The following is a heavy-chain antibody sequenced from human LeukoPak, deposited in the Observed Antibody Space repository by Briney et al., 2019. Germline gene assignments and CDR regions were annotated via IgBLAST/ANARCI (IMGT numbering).Heavy chain of an antibody. Sequence: SETLSLTCTVSGGSISSYYWSWIRQPPGKGLEWIGYIYYSGSTNYNPSLKSRVTISVDTSKNQFSLKLSSVTAADTAVYYCASGITGTWGQGTLVTVSS. CDR1: GGSISSYY. D-gene: IGHD1-20*01. J-gene: IGHJ5*02. CDR3: ASGITGT. CDR2: IYYSGST. V-gene: IGHV4-59*01.